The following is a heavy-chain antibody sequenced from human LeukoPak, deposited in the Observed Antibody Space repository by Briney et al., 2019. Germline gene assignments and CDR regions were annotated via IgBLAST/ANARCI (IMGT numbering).Heavy chain of an antibody. Sequence: GGSLRLSCAASGFTFNIYAMSWVRQAPGKGLEWVSGISGSGGSTYYADSVKGRFTFSRDNSKNTLYLQMNSLRAEDTAVYYCASQLGDASDIWGQGTMVTVSS. CDR2: ISGSGGST. V-gene: IGHV3-23*01. D-gene: IGHD6-13*01. J-gene: IGHJ3*02. CDR1: GFTFNIYA. CDR3: ASQLGDASDI.